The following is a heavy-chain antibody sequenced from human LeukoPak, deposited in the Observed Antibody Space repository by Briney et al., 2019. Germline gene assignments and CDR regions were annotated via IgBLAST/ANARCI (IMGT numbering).Heavy chain of an antibody. V-gene: IGHV1-2*02. CDR2: INPNSGGT. D-gene: IGHD3-22*01. CDR3: ARGDYYDSSVYYYD. Sequence: ASVKVSCKASGCTFTGYYIHWVRQAPGQGLEWMGWINPNSGGTNSAQKFQGRVTMTRDTSISTAYMDLSSLRSDDTAVYYCARGDYYDSSVYYYDWGQGTLVTVSS. CDR1: GCTFTGYY. J-gene: IGHJ4*02.